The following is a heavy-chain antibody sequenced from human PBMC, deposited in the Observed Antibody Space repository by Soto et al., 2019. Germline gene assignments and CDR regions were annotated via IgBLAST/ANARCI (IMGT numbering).Heavy chain of an antibody. CDR3: ARGPTAMVLDY. J-gene: IGHJ4*02. D-gene: IGHD5-18*01. Sequence: ASVKVSCKAAGYSITRCSMHSVRQAPGQRLEWMGWINADNGNTKYSQKFQGRVTITRDTSASTAYMELRSLRSEDTAVYYCARGPTAMVLDYWGQGTLVTSPQ. V-gene: IGHV1-3*01. CDR1: GYSITRCS. CDR2: INADNGNT.